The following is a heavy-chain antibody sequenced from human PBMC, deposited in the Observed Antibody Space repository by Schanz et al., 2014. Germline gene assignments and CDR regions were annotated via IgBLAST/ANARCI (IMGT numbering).Heavy chain of an antibody. D-gene: IGHD6-13*01. Sequence: QVQLVQSGAEVKKPGASVKVSCKASGHPFTAYYMHWVRQAPGQGLEWMGRINPNSGGTNYAENFQGRVTMTRDTSTSTVSMELSRLTSDDTALYYCARDGHSSIWDSYYFYGLDVWGQGTTVTVSS. CDR3: ARDGHSSIWDSYYFYGLDV. J-gene: IGHJ6*02. V-gene: IGHV1-2*06. CDR2: INPNSGGT. CDR1: GHPFTAYY.